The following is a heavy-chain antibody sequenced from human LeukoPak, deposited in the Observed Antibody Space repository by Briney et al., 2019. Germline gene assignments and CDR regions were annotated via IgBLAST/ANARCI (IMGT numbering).Heavy chain of an antibody. CDR3: TREEGGTTVDY. Sequence: PSETLSLTCTVSGYSISSGYFWGWIRQPPGKGLEWIGSISHIETTYYNPSLKSRITISQDTSKNQFSLKVNSVTAADTAAYYCTREEGGTTVDYWGQGTLVTVSS. CDR2: ISHIETT. CDR1: GYSISSGYF. V-gene: IGHV4-38-2*02. J-gene: IGHJ4*02. D-gene: IGHD1-1*01.